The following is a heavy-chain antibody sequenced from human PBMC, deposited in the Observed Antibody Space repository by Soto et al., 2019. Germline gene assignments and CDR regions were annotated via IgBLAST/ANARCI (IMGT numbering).Heavy chain of an antibody. CDR3: ARFPEDIVVVPTRSWFDP. CDR2: ISAYNGNT. Sequence: ASVKVSCKASGYTFTGYAIHWVRQAPGQGLEWMGWISAYNGNTNYAQKLQGRVTMTTDTSTSTAYMELRSLRSDDTAVYYCARFPEDIVVVPTRSWFDPWGQGTLVTVSS. D-gene: IGHD2-2*01. J-gene: IGHJ5*02. V-gene: IGHV1-18*01. CDR1: GYTFTGYA.